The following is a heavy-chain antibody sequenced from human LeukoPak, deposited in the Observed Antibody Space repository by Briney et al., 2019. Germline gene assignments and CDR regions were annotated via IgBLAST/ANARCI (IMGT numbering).Heavy chain of an antibody. CDR1: GFPLSSNY. CDR3: AGGIVVVY. V-gene: IGHV3-53*01. CDR2: IYSGGST. J-gene: IGHJ4*02. Sequence: PGGSLSLSFAAPGFPLSSNYMSWVRQAPGKGLEWVSVIYSGGSTYYADSVKGRFTISRDNSKNTLYLQMNSLRAEDTAVYYCAGGIVVVYWGQGTLVTVSS. D-gene: IGHD2-21*01.